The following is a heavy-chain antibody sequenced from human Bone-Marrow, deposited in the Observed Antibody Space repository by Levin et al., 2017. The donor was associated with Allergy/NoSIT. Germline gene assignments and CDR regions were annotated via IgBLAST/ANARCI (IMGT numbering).Heavy chain of an antibody. CDR1: GYTFTYYY. V-gene: IGHV1-2*02. D-gene: IGHD2-8*02. Sequence: GASVKVSCKASGYTFTYYYIHWLRQAPGQGLQWMGWINPTSGGAVYAQPFQGGVTLTRDMSISTAYMELTKVTSDDTAIYYCVRAGFTGGMHRNWFDLWGQGTLVTVSS. J-gene: IGHJ5*01. CDR3: VRAGFTGGMHRNWFDL. CDR2: INPTSGGA.